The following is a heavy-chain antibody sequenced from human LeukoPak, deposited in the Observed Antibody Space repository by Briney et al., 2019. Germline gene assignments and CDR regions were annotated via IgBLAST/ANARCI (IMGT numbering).Heavy chain of an antibody. CDR3: ARGLPGGLDP. Sequence: PGGSLRLSCAASGFTFTTYDMHRVRQETGKGLEWVSSIDTAGNTYYSASVKGRFTISRENAKNSFFLQVNSLRAGDTAVYNCARGLPGGLDPWGQGTLVTVSS. J-gene: IGHJ5*02. D-gene: IGHD2-8*02. CDR1: GFTFTTYD. CDR2: IDTAGNT. V-gene: IGHV3-13*04.